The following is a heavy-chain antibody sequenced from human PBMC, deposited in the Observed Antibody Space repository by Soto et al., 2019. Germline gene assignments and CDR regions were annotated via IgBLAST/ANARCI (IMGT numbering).Heavy chain of an antibody. J-gene: IGHJ3*02. Sequence: EVQLVESGGGLVQPGGSLRLSCAASGFTVSSNYMSWVRQAPGKGLEWVSVIYSGGSTYYADSVKGRFTISRDHSKNTLYLQMTSLRAEDTAVYHCARDPRYYGGRPWGAFHIRGQGTMVTVSS. CDR1: GFTVSSNY. CDR2: IYSGGST. D-gene: IGHD4-17*01. V-gene: IGHV3-66*01. CDR3: ARDPRYYGGRPWGAFHI.